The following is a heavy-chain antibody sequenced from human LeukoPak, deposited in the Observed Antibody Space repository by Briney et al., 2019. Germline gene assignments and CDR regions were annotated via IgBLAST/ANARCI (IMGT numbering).Heavy chain of an antibody. J-gene: IGHJ4*02. CDR2: IYHSGST. CDR3: ARGPMPHYYDSSGYHYRGVGYFDY. D-gene: IGHD3-22*01. V-gene: IGHV4-38-2*01. CDR1: GYSISIGYY. Sequence: SETLSLTCAVSGYSISIGYYWGWIRQPPGKGLEWIGSIYHSGSTYYNPSLKSRVTISVDTSKNQFSLKLSSVTAADTAVYYCARGPMPHYYDSSGYHYRGVGYFDYWGQGTLVTVSS.